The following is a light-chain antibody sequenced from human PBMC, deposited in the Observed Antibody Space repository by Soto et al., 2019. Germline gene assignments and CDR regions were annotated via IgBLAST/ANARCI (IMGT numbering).Light chain of an antibody. CDR1: QSVTSY. J-gene: IGKJ1*01. V-gene: IGKV3-15*01. CDR3: QQYNNWPRT. Sequence: EIVLTQSPGTRSLSPGERATLSCRASQSVTSYLAWYQQRPGQAPRLLIYGASTRATGIPVKFSGSGSGTEFTLTISSLQSEDFAVYYCQQYNNWPRTFGQGTKVDIK. CDR2: GAS.